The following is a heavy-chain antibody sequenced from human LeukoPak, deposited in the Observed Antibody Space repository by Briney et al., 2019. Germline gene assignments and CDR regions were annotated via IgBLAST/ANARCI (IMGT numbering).Heavy chain of an antibody. Sequence: PGGSLRLSCEVSGFTFSDHYMSWIRQAPGKGLEWVAYISTRSTYTHYGDSVKGRFTVSRDNAKNSLYLQMNSLRAEDTAVYYCARDQHYDILTGPPRRYYYYGMDVWGQGTTVTVSS. CDR3: ARDQHYDILTGPPRRYYYYGMDV. CDR2: ISTRSTYT. CDR1: GFTFSDHY. V-gene: IGHV3-11*06. J-gene: IGHJ6*02. D-gene: IGHD3-9*01.